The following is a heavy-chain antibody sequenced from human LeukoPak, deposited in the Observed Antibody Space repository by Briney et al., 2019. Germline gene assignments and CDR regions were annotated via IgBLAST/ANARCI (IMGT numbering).Heavy chain of an antibody. V-gene: IGHV5-51*01. J-gene: IGHJ4*02. CDR1: GYSFTTYW. Sequence: GESLKISCKASGYSFTTYWIGWVRQMPGKGLAWVGIIYPGDSDTRYSSSFQGQVTISADKSVSTAYLQWSSLKASDTAMYYCARQAKNGYDSDYWGQGTLVTVSS. CDR3: ARQAKNGYDSDY. D-gene: IGHD5-12*01. CDR2: IYPGDSDT.